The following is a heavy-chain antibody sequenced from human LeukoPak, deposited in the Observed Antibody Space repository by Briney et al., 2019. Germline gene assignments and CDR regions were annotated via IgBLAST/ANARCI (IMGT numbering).Heavy chain of an antibody. Sequence: SETLSLTXAVYGGSFSGYYWSWIRQPPGKGLEWIGEINHSGSTNYNPSLKSRVTISVDTSKNQFSLKLSSVTAADTAVYYCARNPAAPWRSYNWFDPWGQGTLVTVSS. CDR2: INHSGST. D-gene: IGHD2-2*01. CDR1: GGSFSGYY. CDR3: ARNPAAPWRSYNWFDP. V-gene: IGHV4-34*01. J-gene: IGHJ5*02.